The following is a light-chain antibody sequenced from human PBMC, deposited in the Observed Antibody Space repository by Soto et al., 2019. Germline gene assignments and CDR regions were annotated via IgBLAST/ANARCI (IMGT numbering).Light chain of an antibody. J-gene: IGLJ1*01. CDR2: SIN. CDR1: SSNIGSNT. Sequence: QSVLTQPPSASGTPGQRVTISCSGSSSNIGSNTVNWYQQLPGTAPKLLIYSINQRPSGVPDRFSGSKSGTSASLAITGLQSEDEADYYCSAWDASLNDYVFGTGTKLTVL. CDR3: SAWDASLNDYV. V-gene: IGLV1-44*01.